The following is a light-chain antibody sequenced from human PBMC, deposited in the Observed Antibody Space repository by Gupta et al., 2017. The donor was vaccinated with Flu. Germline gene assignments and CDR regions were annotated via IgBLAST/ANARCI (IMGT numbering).Light chain of an antibody. V-gene: IGKV3-20*01. CDR2: GAS. Sequence: IMLTQSPGTLPLAPGERATLSCRDSQTVGSYLVWYQQKPGQAPRLLIYGASSRGAGIPDRFSGSGAGTDFSLTISRLEPEYFAVYYCQQYGTSPTFGQGTKLEIK. J-gene: IGKJ2*01. CDR1: QTVGSY. CDR3: QQYGTSPT.